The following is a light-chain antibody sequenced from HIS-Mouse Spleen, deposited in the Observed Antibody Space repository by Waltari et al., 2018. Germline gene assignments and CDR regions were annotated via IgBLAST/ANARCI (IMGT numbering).Light chain of an antibody. V-gene: IGLV2-23*01. Sequence: QSALTQPASVSGSPGQSIPISCTGTRSDVGSYNLVSWYQQHPGKAPKLMIYVGSKRPSGVSNRFSGSKSGNTASLTISGLQAEDEADYYCCSYAGSSTLVFGGGTKLTVL. J-gene: IGLJ2*01. CDR3: CSYAGSSTLV. CDR1: RSDVGSYNL. CDR2: VGS.